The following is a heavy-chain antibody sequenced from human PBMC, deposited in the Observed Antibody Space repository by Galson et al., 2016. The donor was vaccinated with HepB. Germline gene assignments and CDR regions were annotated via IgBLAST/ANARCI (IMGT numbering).Heavy chain of an antibody. J-gene: IGHJ3*01. D-gene: IGHD6-19*01. CDR3: AKSQFALPDSGWFNAFDL. CDR1: GFTFNTYA. Sequence: SLRLSCAASGFTFNTYAMTWVRQAPGKGLEWVSSIRSSDGRTWYADSVRGRFTISTDNSKTTLYVQMNSLRVDDSAIYYCAKSQFALPDSGWFNAFDLWGQGTMVTVSS. CDR2: IRSSDGRT. V-gene: IGHV3-23*01.